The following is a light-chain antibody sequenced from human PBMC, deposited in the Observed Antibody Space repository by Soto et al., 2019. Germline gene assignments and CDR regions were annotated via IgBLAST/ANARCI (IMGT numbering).Light chain of an antibody. CDR3: QQYNNWPRT. Sequence: EIVITQSPATLSVSPGEGATLSCRASQGIGNTLAWYQQKPGQTPRLLIFGASIRATGVPARFSGSGSGTDFTLTINSLQSEDFAVYFCQQYNNWPRTFGQGTKVEIK. CDR1: QGIGNT. CDR2: GAS. J-gene: IGKJ1*01. V-gene: IGKV3-15*01.